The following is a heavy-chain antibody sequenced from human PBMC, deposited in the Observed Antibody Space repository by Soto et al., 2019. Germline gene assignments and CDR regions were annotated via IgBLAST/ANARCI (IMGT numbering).Heavy chain of an antibody. Sequence: ASVKVSCKAAGYTFTSYVSSWGRQAPGQGLEWMGWISAYNGNTNYAQKLQGRVTMTTDTSTSTAYMELRSLRSDDTAVYYCARKLLYGSGDYYYYYTDVWGKGTTVIVSS. D-gene: IGHD3-10*01. CDR3: ARKLLYGSGDYYYYYTDV. J-gene: IGHJ6*03. CDR1: GYTFTSYV. CDR2: ISAYNGNT. V-gene: IGHV1-18*01.